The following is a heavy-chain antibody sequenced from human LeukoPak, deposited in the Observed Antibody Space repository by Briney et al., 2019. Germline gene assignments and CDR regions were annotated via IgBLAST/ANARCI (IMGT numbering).Heavy chain of an antibody. CDR3: TNPRIGY. CDR1: GLTFSTYC. V-gene: IGHV3-30*02. Sequence: PGGSLRLSCAASGLTFSTYCMHWGRQAPGKGLEWVAFIRSDGSNKYYADSVKGRFTISRDNSKNTLYLQMNSLRGEDTAVYYCTNPRIGYWGQGTLVTVSS. D-gene: IGHD2-15*01. J-gene: IGHJ4*02. CDR2: IRSDGSNK.